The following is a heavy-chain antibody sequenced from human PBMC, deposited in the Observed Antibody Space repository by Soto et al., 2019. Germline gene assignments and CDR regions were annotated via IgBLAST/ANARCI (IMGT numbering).Heavy chain of an antibody. D-gene: IGHD6-19*01. V-gene: IGHV1-2*04. CDR2: INPNSGGT. J-gene: IGHJ4*02. CDR1: GYTFTGYY. CDR3: ARVGGWSNAAFDY. Sequence: ASVKVSCKASGYTFTGYYMHWVRQAPGQGLEWMGWINPNSGGTNYAQKFQGWVTMTRDTSISTAYMELSRLRSDDTAVYYCARVGGWSNAAFDYWGQGTLVTVSS.